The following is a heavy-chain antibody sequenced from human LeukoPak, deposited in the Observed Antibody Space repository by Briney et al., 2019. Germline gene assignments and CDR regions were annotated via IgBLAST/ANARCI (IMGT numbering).Heavy chain of an antibody. Sequence: PGGSLRLSCAASGFTFSSYAMSWVRQAPGKGLEWVSAISGSGGSTYYADSVKGRFTISRDNSKNTLYLQMGSLRAEDMAVYYCARGSEDDSSGYYPGAFDIWGQGTMVTVSS. CDR3: ARGSEDDSSGYYPGAFDI. D-gene: IGHD3-22*01. V-gene: IGHV3-23*01. CDR2: ISGSGGST. CDR1: GFTFSSYA. J-gene: IGHJ3*02.